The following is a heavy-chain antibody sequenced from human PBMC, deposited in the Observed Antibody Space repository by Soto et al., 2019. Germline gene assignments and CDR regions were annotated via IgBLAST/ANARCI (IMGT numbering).Heavy chain of an antibody. D-gene: IGHD3-10*01. V-gene: IGHV4-4*07. CDR2: IYTSGST. Sequence: QVQLQESGPGLVKPSETLSLTCTVSGGSISSYYWSWLRQPAGKGLEWIGRIYTSGSTNYNPSLKNRVTRSLATYKHQFSLKLSSVTPADTDVDYCSRERERAKLLWFGELLSPNEARDIWGQGTMVTVSS. CDR3: SRERERAKLLWFGELLSPNEARDI. CDR1: GGSISSYY. J-gene: IGHJ3*02.